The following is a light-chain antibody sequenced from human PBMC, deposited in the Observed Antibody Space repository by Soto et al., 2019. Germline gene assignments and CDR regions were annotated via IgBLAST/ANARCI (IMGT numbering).Light chain of an antibody. CDR1: YSNIGAGYE. CDR2: GHN. Sequence: QSVLTQPPSVSGAPGQRVTISCTGSYSNIGAGYEVHWYQQIPGTAPKLLISGHNNRPSGVPDRFFGSKSGTSASLTIIGLQAEDEADYYCQSYDSSLSDVVFGGGTKLTVL. J-gene: IGLJ2*01. V-gene: IGLV1-40*01. CDR3: QSYDSSLSDVV.